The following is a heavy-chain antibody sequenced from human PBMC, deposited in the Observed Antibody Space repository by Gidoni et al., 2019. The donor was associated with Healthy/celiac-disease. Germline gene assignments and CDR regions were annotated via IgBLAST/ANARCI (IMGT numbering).Heavy chain of an antibody. CDR3: AREADIVVVPAAIMDV. CDR1: GFTCSSYS. Sequence: EVQLVESGGGLVQPGGSRRLTCAAAGFTCSSYSMNWGRQAPGKGLEWVSYISRSSSTIYYADSVKGRFTISRDNAKNSLYLQMNSLRAEDTAVYYCAREADIVVVPAAIMDVWGQGTTVTVSS. D-gene: IGHD2-2*01. CDR2: ISRSSSTI. V-gene: IGHV3-48*01. J-gene: IGHJ6*02.